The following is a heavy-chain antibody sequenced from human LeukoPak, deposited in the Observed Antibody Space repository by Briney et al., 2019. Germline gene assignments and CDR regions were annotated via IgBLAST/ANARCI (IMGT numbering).Heavy chain of an antibody. J-gene: IGHJ5*02. CDR1: GYSSTDYY. CDR2: INTKSGRT. Sequence: ASVKVSCKTSGYSSTDYYIHWVRQAPGQGLEWMGWINTKSGRTSSARKFQGRVTMTRDPSITTVYMDMAWLTSDDTAIYFCARADFIDAGPYLIGPWGQGTLVTVSS. V-gene: IGHV1-2*02. CDR3: ARADFIDAGPYLIGP. D-gene: IGHD3-3*01.